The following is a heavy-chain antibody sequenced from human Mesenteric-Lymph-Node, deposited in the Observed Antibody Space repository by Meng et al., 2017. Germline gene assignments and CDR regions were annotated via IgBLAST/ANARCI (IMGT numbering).Heavy chain of an antibody. CDR1: GYSISSGYY. Sequence: SETLSLTCTVSGYSISSGYYWGWIRQPAGKGLEWIGRIYTSGSTNYNPSLKSRVTISVDTSKNQFSLKLSSVTAADTAVYYCARGGYDILTGYYYGVGFDPWGQGTLVTVSS. CDR2: IYTSGST. V-gene: IGHV4-61*02. CDR3: ARGGYDILTGYYYGVGFDP. D-gene: IGHD3-9*01. J-gene: IGHJ5*02.